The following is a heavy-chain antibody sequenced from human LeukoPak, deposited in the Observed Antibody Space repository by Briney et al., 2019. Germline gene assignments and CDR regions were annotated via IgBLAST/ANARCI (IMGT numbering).Heavy chain of an antibody. CDR2: MNPNSGNT. Sequence: ASVKVSCKTSGYTLSSYDINWVRQATGQGLEWMGWMNPNSGNTGYAQKFQGRVTMTRNTSISTAYMELSSLRSEDAAVYYCARTASGCYQHQAFDIWGQGTMVTVSS. CDR1: GYTLSSYD. CDR3: ARTASGCYQHQAFDI. V-gene: IGHV1-8*01. D-gene: IGHD6-19*01. J-gene: IGHJ3*02.